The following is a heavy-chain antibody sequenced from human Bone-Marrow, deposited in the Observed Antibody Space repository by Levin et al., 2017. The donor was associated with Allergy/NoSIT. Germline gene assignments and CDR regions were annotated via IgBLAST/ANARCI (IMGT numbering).Heavy chain of an antibody. CDR2: ISSSSSYI. Sequence: GGSLRLSCAASGFTFSSYSMNWVRQAPGKGLEWVSSISSSSSYIYYADSVKGRFTISRDNAKNSLYLQMNSLRAEDTAVYYCARDWRNYDFWSGEGYWGQGTLVTVSS. CDR3: ARDWRNYDFWSGEGY. V-gene: IGHV3-21*01. D-gene: IGHD3-3*01. J-gene: IGHJ4*02. CDR1: GFTFSSYS.